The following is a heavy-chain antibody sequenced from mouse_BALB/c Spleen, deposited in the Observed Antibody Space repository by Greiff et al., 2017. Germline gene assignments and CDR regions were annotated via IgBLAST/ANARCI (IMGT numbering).Heavy chain of an antibody. J-gene: IGHJ2*01. Sequence: LVKTGASVKISCKASGYSFTGYYMHWVKQSHGKSLEWIGYISCYNGATSYNQKFKDKATLTADKSSSTAYMQLSSLTSEDSAVYYCARSATTVVDFDYWGQGTTLTVSS. CDR2: ISCYNGAT. V-gene: IGHV1S34*01. D-gene: IGHD1-1*01. CDR3: ARSATTVVDFDY. CDR1: GYSFTGYY.